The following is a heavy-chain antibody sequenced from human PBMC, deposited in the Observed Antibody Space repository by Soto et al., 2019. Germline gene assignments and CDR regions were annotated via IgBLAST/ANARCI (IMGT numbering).Heavy chain of an antibody. V-gene: IGHV1-2*04. CDR3: AGTTSHQWYYMDV. CDR2: INPNSGGT. Sequence: ASVKVSCKASGYTFTGYYMHWVRQAPGQGLEWMGWINPNSGGTNYAQKFQGWVTMTRDTSKNQFSLQLTSVTPEDTAVYYCAGTTSHQWYYMDVWGKGTTVTVSS. CDR1: GYTFTGYY. D-gene: IGHD1-7*01. J-gene: IGHJ6*03.